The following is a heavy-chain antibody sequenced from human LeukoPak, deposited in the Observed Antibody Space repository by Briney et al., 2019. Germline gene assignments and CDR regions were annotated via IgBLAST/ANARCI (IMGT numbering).Heavy chain of an antibody. V-gene: IGHV3-74*01. D-gene: IGHD3-22*01. CDR1: GFTFSSYW. Sequence: GGSLRLSCAASGFTFSSYWMHWVRQAPGKGLVWVSRINSDGSSTSYADSVKGRFTISRDNAKNTLYLQMNSLRAEDTAVYYCARDGMHYYDSSGYYSSEGYWGQGTLVTVSS. CDR3: ARDGMHYYDSSGYYSSEGY. CDR2: INSDGSST. J-gene: IGHJ4*02.